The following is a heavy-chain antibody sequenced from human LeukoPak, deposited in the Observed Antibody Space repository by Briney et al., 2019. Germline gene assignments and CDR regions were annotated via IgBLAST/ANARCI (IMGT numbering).Heavy chain of an antibody. V-gene: IGHV1-69*13. CDR2: IIPIFGTA. CDR1: GGTFSSYA. CDR3: ARDIRDCSSTSCYNWFDP. D-gene: IGHD2-2*01. J-gene: IGHJ5*02. Sequence: SVKVSCKASGGTFSSYAISWVRHDPRQGLEWMGGIIPIFGTANYAQKFQGRVTITADESTSTAYMELSSLRSEDTAVYYCARDIRDCSSTSCYNWFDPWGQGTLVTVSS.